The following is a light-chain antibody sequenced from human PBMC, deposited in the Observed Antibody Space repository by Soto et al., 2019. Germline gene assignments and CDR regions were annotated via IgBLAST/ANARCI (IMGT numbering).Light chain of an antibody. CDR3: QQRSNRPYT. Sequence: EIVLTQSPATLSLSPGERATLSCRASQSVSSYLAWYQQKPGQAPRLLIYEASTRATGIPARFSGSGSGTDLPLTISSLEPEDFAVYYCQQRSNRPYTFGQGTKLEIK. CDR2: EAS. J-gene: IGKJ2*01. V-gene: IGKV3-11*01. CDR1: QSVSSY.